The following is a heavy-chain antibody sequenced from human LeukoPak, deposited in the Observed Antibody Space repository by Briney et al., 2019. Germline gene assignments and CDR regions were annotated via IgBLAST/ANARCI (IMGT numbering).Heavy chain of an antibody. CDR3: AKDLSRRVVTMIVVGRYDAFDI. CDR1: GFTFSSYA. CDR2: TSGSGGST. Sequence: GGSLRLSCAASGFTFSSYAMSWVRQAPGKGLEWVSATSGSGGSTYYADSVKGRFTISRDNSKNTLYLQMNSLRAEDTAVYYCAKDLSRRVVTMIVVGRYDAFDIWGQGTMVTVSS. D-gene: IGHD3-22*01. V-gene: IGHV3-23*01. J-gene: IGHJ3*02.